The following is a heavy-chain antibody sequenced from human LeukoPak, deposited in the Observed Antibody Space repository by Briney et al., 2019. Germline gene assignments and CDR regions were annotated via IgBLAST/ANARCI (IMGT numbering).Heavy chain of an antibody. J-gene: IGHJ3*01. D-gene: IGHD1/OR15-1a*01. CDR2: ISADKGNT. CDR3: AWNSGSFGLDAFDF. CDR1: GYSEIING. Sequence: GASVKVSCKASGYSEIINGISWVRQAPGQGLEWLGWISADKGNTEYAQKFRERVTMTTDTSTRTTYMELRSLRVDDTAIYFCAWNSGSFGLDAFDFWGQGTMIAVSS. V-gene: IGHV1-18*01.